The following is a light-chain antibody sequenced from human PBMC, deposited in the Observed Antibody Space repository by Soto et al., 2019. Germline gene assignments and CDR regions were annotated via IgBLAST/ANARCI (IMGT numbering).Light chain of an antibody. V-gene: IGLV1-40*01. CDR3: QSYDSSLSGSYV. CDR2: SNN. CDR1: SSNIGAGYD. Sequence: QSVLTQPPSVSGAPGQRVTISCTGSSSNIGAGYDVHWYQRLPGTAPKLLIYSNNNRPSGVPDRFSGSKSGTSASLAITGLQAEDEADYYCQSYDSSLSGSYVFGTGTKVTVL. J-gene: IGLJ1*01.